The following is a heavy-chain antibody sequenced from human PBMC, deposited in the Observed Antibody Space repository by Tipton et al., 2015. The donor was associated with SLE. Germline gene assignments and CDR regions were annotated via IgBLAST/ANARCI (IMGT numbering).Heavy chain of an antibody. CDR3: ARVDPITIFGVARD. J-gene: IGHJ4*02. CDR1: GNLLIESS. CDR2: ISAYNDNT. V-gene: IGHV1-18*01. D-gene: IGHD3-3*01. Sequence: QLVQSGAEVKIPGASVKVSCKAPGNLLIESSFSWVRQAPGQGLEWMGWISAYNDNTNYAQKLQGRVTMTTDTSTSTAYMELRSLRSDDTAVYYCARVDPITIFGVARDWGQGTLVTVSS.